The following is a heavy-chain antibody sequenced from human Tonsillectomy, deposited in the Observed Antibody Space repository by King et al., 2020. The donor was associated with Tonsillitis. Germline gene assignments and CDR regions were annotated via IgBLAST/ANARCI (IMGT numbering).Heavy chain of an antibody. D-gene: IGHD2-2*01. V-gene: IGHV3-33*08. CDR3: ARAALWGRTSCRVGQALDL. J-gene: IGHJ3*01. CDR2: IWYDGSNK. Sequence: QLVQSGGGVVQPGRSLRLSCVASGFTFRDYGMHWVRQAPGKGLEWVTVIWYDGSNKNYADSVKGRFTISRDNSKSTLYLQINSLRAEDTAMYYCARAALWGRTSCRVGQALDLWGQGTMVTVSS. CDR1: GFTFRDYG.